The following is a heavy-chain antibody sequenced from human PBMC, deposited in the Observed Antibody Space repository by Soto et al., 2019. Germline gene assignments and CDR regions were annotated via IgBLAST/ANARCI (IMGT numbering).Heavy chain of an antibody. V-gene: IGHV4-30-4*01. Sequence: PSETLSLTCTVSGGSISSGDYYWSWIRQPPGKGLEWIGYIYYSGSTYYNPSLKSRVTISVDTSKNQFSLKLSSVTAADTAVYYCAGTTVGYVVTPGTDNFDYWGQGTLVTVSS. D-gene: IGHD4-17*01. J-gene: IGHJ4*02. CDR3: AGTTVGYVVTPGTDNFDY. CDR2: IYYSGST. CDR1: GGSISSGDYY.